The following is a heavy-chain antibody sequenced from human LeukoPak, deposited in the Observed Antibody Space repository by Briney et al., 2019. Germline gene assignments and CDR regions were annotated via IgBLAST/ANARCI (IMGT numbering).Heavy chain of an antibody. CDR3: ARRGEPYYYDSSGSSPFDP. Sequence: APVKVSCKASGYTFTGYYMHWVRQAPGQGLEWMGWINPNSGGTNYAQKFQGRVTMTRDTSISTAYMELSRLRSDDTAVYYCARRGEPYYYDSSGSSPFDPWGQGTLVTVSS. CDR2: INPNSGGT. CDR1: GYTFTGYY. D-gene: IGHD3-22*01. J-gene: IGHJ5*02. V-gene: IGHV1-2*02.